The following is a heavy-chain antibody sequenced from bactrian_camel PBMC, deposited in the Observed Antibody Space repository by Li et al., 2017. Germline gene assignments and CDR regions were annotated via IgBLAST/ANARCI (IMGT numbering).Heavy chain of an antibody. CDR2: IYTDGIT. CDR1: GFTFGDFY. J-gene: IGHJ6*01. D-gene: IGHD7*01. V-gene: IGHV3S10*01. CDR3: MAVSGY. Sequence: DVQLVESGGGLVQPGGSLRLSCAASGFTFGDFYMSWVRQAPGKGLEWVSNIYTDGITHYADSVKGRFTISKDVAKNTLYLQMNSLKVDDTAVYFCMAVSGYWGQGTQVTVS.